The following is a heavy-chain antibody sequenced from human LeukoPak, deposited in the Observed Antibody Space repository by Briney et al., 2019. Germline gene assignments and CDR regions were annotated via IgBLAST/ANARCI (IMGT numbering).Heavy chain of an antibody. J-gene: IGHJ6*03. V-gene: IGHV4-34*01. CDR3: ARGRGDCSSTSCYLVYYYYYMDV. D-gene: IGHD2-2*01. CDR2: INRSGST. Sequence: KPSETLSLTCAVYGGSFSGYYWSWIRQPPGKGLEWIGEINRSGSTNYNPSLKSRVTISADTSKNQFSLKLSSVTAADTAVYYCARGRGDCSSTSCYLVYYYYYMDVWGKGTTVTVSS. CDR1: GGSFSGYY.